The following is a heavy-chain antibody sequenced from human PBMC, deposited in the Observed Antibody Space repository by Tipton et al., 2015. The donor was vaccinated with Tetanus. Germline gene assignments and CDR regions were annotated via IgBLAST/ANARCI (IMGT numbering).Heavy chain of an antibody. V-gene: IGHV5-51*01. CDR1: GYSFPHYY. CDR3: ARRRTNTNLFFWFES. D-gene: IGHD3-3*01. J-gene: IGHJ5*01. CDR2: IKPGDSDI. Sequence: QLVQSGAEVKKPGESLKISCQASGYSFPHYYIAWVRHMPGQGLEWMGTIKPGDSDIQYSPSLRGQVAISADKSINTAYLQLSSLKMSDSAIYYCARRRTNTNLFFWFESWGQGTQVTVSS.